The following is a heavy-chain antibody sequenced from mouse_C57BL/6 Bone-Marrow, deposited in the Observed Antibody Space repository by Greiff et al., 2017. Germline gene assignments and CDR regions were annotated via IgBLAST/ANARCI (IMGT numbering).Heavy chain of an antibody. CDR2: FYPGSGSI. CDR1: GYTFTEYT. Sequence: VKLLESGAELVKPGASVTLSCKASGYTFTEYTIHWVKQRSGQGLEWIGWFYPGSGSIKYNEKFKDKATLTADKSSSTVYMELSRLTSEDSAVYFCARHEDYSNYFDYWGQGTTLTVSS. J-gene: IGHJ2*01. V-gene: IGHV1-62-2*01. CDR3: ARHEDYSNYFDY. D-gene: IGHD2-5*01.